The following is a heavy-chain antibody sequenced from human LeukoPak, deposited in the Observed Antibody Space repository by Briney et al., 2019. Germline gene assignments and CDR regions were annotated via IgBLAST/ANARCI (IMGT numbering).Heavy chain of an antibody. D-gene: IGHD4-17*01. V-gene: IGHV1-2*02. J-gene: IGHJ3*02. CDR2: INLNSGGT. Sequence: ASVPVSCKTSGYIFTDYYMHWVRQAPGQGLEWMGWINLNSGGTNYVQKFQGRVSMTRDTSITTAYMELSSLRADDTAVYYCARPTTVTDYAACDIWGQGTMLTVSP. CDR3: ARPTTVTDYAACDI. CDR1: GYIFTDYY.